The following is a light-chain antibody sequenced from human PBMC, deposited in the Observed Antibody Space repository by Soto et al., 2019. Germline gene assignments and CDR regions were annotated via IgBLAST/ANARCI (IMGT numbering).Light chain of an antibody. J-gene: IGLJ2*01. CDR2: EVS. Sequence: QSVLTQAASVSGSPGQSITLSCIGSNSDIGTYNFVSWYQQHTDKAPRLILYEVSNRPSGISSRFSGSKSGNSASLTISGLQPEDEALYFCSSYAGTSTLIFGGGTKLTVL. CDR1: NSDIGTYNF. CDR3: SSYAGTSTLI. V-gene: IGLV2-14*01.